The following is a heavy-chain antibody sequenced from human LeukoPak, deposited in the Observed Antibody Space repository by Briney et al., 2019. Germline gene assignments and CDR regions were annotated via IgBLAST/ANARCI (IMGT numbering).Heavy chain of an antibody. Sequence: GGSLRLSCAASGFTFSSYGMHWVRQAPGKGLEWVAVISYDGSNKYYADSVKGRFTISRDNSKNTLYLQMNSLRAEDTAVYYCASDYCSSTSCYLFDYWGQGTLVTVSS. CDR2: ISYDGSNK. CDR1: GFTFSSYG. D-gene: IGHD2-2*01. CDR3: ASDYCSSTSCYLFDY. V-gene: IGHV3-30*03. J-gene: IGHJ4*02.